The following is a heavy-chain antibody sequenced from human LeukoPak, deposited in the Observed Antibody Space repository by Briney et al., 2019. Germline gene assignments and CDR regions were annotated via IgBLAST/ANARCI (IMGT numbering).Heavy chain of an antibody. CDR1: GFSFSSYG. V-gene: IGHV3-33*01. D-gene: IGHD5-18*01. J-gene: IGHJ4*02. CDR2: IWYDGTNK. CDR3: ARDQRGFSYSKYYFDY. Sequence: GRSLRLSCAASGFSFSSYGMHWVRQAPGKGLEWVAVIWYDGTNKYYADSVKGRFTISRDDSKNTLYLQMNSLRAEDTAVYYCARDQRGFSYSKYYFDYWGQGTLVTVSS.